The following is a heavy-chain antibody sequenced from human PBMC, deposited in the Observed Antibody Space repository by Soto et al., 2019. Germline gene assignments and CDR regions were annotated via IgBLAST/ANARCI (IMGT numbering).Heavy chain of an antibody. CDR1: GFTFTRYS. CDR2: ISSTTNYI. Sequence: EVQLVESGGGLVKPGGSLRLSCAASGFTFTRYSMNWVRQAPGKGLEWVSSISSTTNYIYYGDSMKGRFTISRNNAKNSLFLEMNSLRAEDTAVYNCARESEDLTSNFDYWVHGTLVTVSS. CDR3: ARESEDLTSNFDY. V-gene: IGHV3-21*06. J-gene: IGHJ4*01.